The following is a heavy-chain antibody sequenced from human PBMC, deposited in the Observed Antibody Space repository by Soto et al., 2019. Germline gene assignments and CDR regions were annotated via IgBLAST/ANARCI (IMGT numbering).Heavy chain of an antibody. J-gene: IGHJ6*02. Sequence: SGPTLVNPTETLTLTCTFSGFSLTSPGMCVSWIRQPPGKALEWLALIERDDDDKYYSTSLKTRLTISKDTRKNQVVLTMANMDPADTGTYYCARSIRGPRRFNGMDVWRQRTTVTVSS. CDR2: IERDDDDK. V-gene: IGHV2-70*13. D-gene: IGHD1-20*01. CDR3: ARSIRGPRRFNGMDV. CDR1: GFSLTSPGMC.